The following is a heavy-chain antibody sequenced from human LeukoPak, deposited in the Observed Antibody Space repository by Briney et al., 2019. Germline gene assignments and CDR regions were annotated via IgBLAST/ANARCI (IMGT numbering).Heavy chain of an antibody. J-gene: IGHJ4*02. D-gene: IGHD6-13*01. Sequence: GGSLRLSCAASGFTFSDYYMSWIRQAPGKGLEWVSYISSSSSYTNYADSVKGRFTIFRDNAKNSLYLQMNSLRAEDTAVYYCARERIAAAGTPFDYWGQGTLVTVSS. CDR3: ARERIAAAGTPFDY. V-gene: IGHV3-11*06. CDR2: ISSSSSYT. CDR1: GFTFSDYY.